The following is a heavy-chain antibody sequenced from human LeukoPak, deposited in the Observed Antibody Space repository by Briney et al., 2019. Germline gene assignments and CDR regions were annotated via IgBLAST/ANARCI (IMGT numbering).Heavy chain of an antibody. V-gene: IGHV4-34*01. J-gene: IGHJ3*02. Sequence: SETLSRTCAVYGGSFSGYYWSWIRQPPGKRLEWIGEINQSGGANYNPSLGSRVSILVDTSKNQFSLKLSSMTAADTAVYFCATIQRDHAFDIWGQGTIVTVSS. CDR3: ATIQRDHAFDI. D-gene: IGHD6-25*01. CDR2: INQSGGA. CDR1: GGSFSGYY.